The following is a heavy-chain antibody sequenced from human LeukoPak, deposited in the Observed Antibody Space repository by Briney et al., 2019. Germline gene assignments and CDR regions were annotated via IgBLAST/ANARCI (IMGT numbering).Heavy chain of an antibody. CDR2: ISGRGSSI. CDR1: GFSFSNFA. D-gene: IGHD2-15*01. V-gene: IGHV3-23*01. Sequence: RGSLRLSCAASGFSFSNFAMNWVRQAPGKGLEWVSTISGRGSSIYYADSVKGRFTISRDNSKNTLYLQMNSLRAEDTAVYYCAKDIQDIVVVVAAIVWGQGTLVTVSS. CDR3: AKDIQDIVVVVAAIV. J-gene: IGHJ4*02.